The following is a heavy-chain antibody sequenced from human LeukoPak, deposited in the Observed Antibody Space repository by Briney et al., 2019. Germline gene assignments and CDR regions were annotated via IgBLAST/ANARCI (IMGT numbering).Heavy chain of an antibody. Sequence: SQTLSLTCTVSGGSISSGSYYWSWIRQPAGKGLEWIGRIYTSGSTNYNPSLKSRVTISVDTSKNQFSLKLSSVTAADTAVYYCARARGFEYSAREFDYWGQGTLVTVSS. CDR1: GGSISSGSYY. J-gene: IGHJ4*02. CDR2: IYTSGST. V-gene: IGHV4-61*02. D-gene: IGHD6-6*01. CDR3: ARARGFEYSAREFDY.